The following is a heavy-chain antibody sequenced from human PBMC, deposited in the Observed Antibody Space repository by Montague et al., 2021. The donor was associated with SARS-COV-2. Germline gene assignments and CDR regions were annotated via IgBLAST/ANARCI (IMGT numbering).Heavy chain of an antibody. CDR1: GFTFSSYD. CDR2: IGTAGDT. V-gene: IGHV3-13*04. J-gene: IGHJ5*02. Sequence: SLRLSCAASGFTFSSYDMHWVRQATGKGLEWVSAIGTAGDTYYPGSVKGRFTISREKAKNSLYLQMNSLRAGDTAVYYCARGVYDYSNYVNWFDPWGQGTLVTVSS. CDR3: ARGVYDYSNYVNWFDP. D-gene: IGHD4-11*01.